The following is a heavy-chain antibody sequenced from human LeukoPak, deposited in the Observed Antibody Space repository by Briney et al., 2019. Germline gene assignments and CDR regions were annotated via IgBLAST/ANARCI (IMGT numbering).Heavy chain of an antibody. Sequence: PSETLSLTCAVYIESFSGYHWNWIHQTPGKGLEWIGEISDSGTTNINPSLRRRVSLSIDTSKNQFSLDMRSMTAADTGVYYCARGQGVTLIKVGKNWFDPWSQGTPVIVSP. CDR2: ISDSGTT. D-gene: IGHD3-22*01. CDR3: ARGQGVTLIKVGKNWFDP. V-gene: IGHV4-34*01. CDR1: IESFSGYH. J-gene: IGHJ5*02.